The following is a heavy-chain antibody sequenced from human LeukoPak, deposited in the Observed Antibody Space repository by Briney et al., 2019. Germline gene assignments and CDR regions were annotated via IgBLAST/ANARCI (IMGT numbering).Heavy chain of an antibody. J-gene: IGHJ5*02. V-gene: IGHV1-69*13. CDR3: ARAQQNTNWFDP. CDR1: GGTFSSYA. Sequence: ASVKVSCKASGGTFSSYAISWVRQALGQGLEWRGRIIPIFGTANYAQKFQGRVTITPDESTSTAYMELSSLRSEDTAVYYCARAQQNTNWFDPWGQGTLVTVSS. D-gene: IGHD6-13*01. CDR2: IIPIFGTA.